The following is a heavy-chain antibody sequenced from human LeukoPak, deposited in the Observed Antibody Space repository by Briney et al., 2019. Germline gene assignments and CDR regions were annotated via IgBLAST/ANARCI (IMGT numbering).Heavy chain of an antibody. CDR1: GGSISSSSYY. V-gene: IGHV4-39*07. J-gene: IGHJ6*03. CDR3: ARVSSGYCSGGSCYSGYYYYMDV. D-gene: IGHD2-15*01. CDR2: IYYSEST. Sequence: SDTLSLTCTVSGGSISSSSYYWGWIRQPPGKGLEWIGSIYYSESTYYNPSLKSRVTISVDTSKNQFSLKLSSVTAADTAVYYCARVSSGYCSGGSCYSGYYYYMDVWGKGTTVTVSS.